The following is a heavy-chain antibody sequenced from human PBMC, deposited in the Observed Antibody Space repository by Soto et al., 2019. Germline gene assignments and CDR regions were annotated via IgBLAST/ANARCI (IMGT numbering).Heavy chain of an antibody. J-gene: IGHJ5*01. CDR2: ISSNGDTA. CDR3: AKDLSRWPHYAFDS. CDR1: GFTFSNYG. Sequence: GGSLRLSCAASGFTFSNYGMNWVRQAPGKGPEWVSGISSNGDTANYADSVNGRFTISRDNSKNALYMQMNGLRPEDTAVYYCAKDLSRWPHYAFDSWGQGTLVTVSS. V-gene: IGHV3-23*01. D-gene: IGHD4-17*01.